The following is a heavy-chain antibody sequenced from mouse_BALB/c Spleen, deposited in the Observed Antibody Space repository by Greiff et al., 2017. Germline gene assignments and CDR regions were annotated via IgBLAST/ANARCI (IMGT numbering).Heavy chain of an antibody. CDR1: GYTFTDYA. Sequence: VKLMESGAELVRPGVSVKISCKGSGYTFTDYAMHWVKQSYAKSLEWIGVISTYYGDASYNQKFKGKATMTVDKSSSTAYMELARLTSEDSAIYYCARDYYGSSYGYFDVWGEGTTVTVSS. CDR3: ARDYYGSSYGYFDV. CDR2: ISTYYGDA. V-gene: IGHV1S137*01. D-gene: IGHD1-1*01. J-gene: IGHJ1*01.